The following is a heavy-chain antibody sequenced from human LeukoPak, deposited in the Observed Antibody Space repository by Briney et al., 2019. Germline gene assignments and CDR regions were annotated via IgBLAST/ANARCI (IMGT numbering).Heavy chain of an antibody. D-gene: IGHD2-2*01. CDR2: INKDGGGA. CDR3: ARGWSLYCSSTNCNNCDY. J-gene: IGHJ4*02. CDR1: GFTFNDYG. V-gene: IGHV3-7*03. Sequence: GGSLRLPCAASGFTFNDYGMAWVGQAPGKGLEGGANINKDGGGAYYVDSVKGRFTVSRDNANHSLYLQMNSLRAEDTAVYYCARGWSLYCSSTNCNNCDYWGQGTLVTVSS.